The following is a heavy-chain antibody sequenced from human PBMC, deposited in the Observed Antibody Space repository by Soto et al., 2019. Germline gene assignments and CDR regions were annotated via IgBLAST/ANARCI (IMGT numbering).Heavy chain of an antibody. CDR1: GFTFANYA. V-gene: IGHV3-23*01. J-gene: IGHJ4*02. CDR3: ASGGYYGAVSYDWGEFEY. Sequence: EVQLLEAGGGLVQPWGSLRLSCAASGFTFANYAMSWVRQAPGKGLEWVSAISGSGATTHYADSVKGRFTISRDNSNNTVYLRMNRLRAVGAGVYYGASGGYYGAVSYDWGEFEYWGQGTMVTVSA. CDR2: ISGSGATT. D-gene: IGHD3-10*01.